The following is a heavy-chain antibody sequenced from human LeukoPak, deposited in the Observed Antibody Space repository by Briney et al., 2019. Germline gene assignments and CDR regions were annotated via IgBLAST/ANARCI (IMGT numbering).Heavy chain of an antibody. CDR2: IYYSGST. CDR1: GGSISRYY. CDR3: ASGLRWQIDY. Sequence: SETLSLTCTVSGGSISRYYWSWIRQPPGKGLAWIGYIYYSGSTNYNPSLNSRVTISVDTSKNQFSLKLSSVTAADTAVYYCASGLRWQIDYWGQGTLVTVSS. J-gene: IGHJ4*02. V-gene: IGHV4-59*01. D-gene: IGHD4-23*01.